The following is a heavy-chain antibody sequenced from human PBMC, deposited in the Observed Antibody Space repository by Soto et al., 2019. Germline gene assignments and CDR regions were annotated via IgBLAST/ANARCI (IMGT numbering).Heavy chain of an antibody. CDR3: ARGGCANTVLYFGNWFDP. V-gene: IGHV4-31*03. Sequence: SETLSLTCTVSGGSISSGGYYWSWIRQHPGKGLEWIGYIYYSGSTYYNPSLKSRVTISVDTSKNQFSLKLSSVTAADTAVYYCARGGCANTVLYFGNWFDPWGQGTLVTVSS. D-gene: IGHD3-9*01. J-gene: IGHJ5*02. CDR1: GGSISSGGYY. CDR2: IYYSGST.